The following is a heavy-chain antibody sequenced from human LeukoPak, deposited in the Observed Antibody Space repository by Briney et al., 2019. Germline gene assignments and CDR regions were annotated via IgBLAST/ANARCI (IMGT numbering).Heavy chain of an antibody. CDR1: GFTFSSYS. CDR2: ISSSSSYI. J-gene: IGHJ4*02. CDR3: AREQWLVEGAIDY. V-gene: IGHV3-21*01. Sequence: GGSLRLSCAASGFTFSSYSMNWVRQAPGKGLEWVSSISSSSSYIYYADSVKGRFTISRDNAKNSLYLQMNSLRAEDTAVYYCAREQWLVEGAIDYWGQGTLVTVSS. D-gene: IGHD6-19*01.